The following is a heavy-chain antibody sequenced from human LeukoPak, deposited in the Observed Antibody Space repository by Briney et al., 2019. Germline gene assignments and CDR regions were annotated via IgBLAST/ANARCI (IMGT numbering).Heavy chain of an antibody. J-gene: IGHJ6*02. CDR3: AREEYDSPGYLYGVDV. V-gene: IGHV3-23*01. D-gene: IGHD3-3*01. Sequence: GGSLRLSCAASEFDFSTHAMTWVRQAPGKGLEWVSAISISGTKTYYADSVKGRFTISRDNSKNTLYLQMSSLRAEDTAVYFCAREEYDSPGYLYGVDVWGQGTTVTVSS. CDR2: ISISGTKT. CDR1: EFDFSTHA.